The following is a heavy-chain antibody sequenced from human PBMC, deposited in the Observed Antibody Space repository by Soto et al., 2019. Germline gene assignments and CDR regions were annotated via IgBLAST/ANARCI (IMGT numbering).Heavy chain of an antibody. CDR2: TYYSGNI. Sequence: ETLSLTCTVSGVFISTSYWSWIRQPPGKGLEWIGCTYYSGNINYNPSLKSRVTISVDTSKNQFSLKLSSVTAADTAVYYCARDYGDYEPHFGYWGQGTLVTVSS. J-gene: IGHJ4*02. CDR3: ARDYGDYEPHFGY. V-gene: IGHV4-59*08. D-gene: IGHD4-17*01. CDR1: GVFISTSY.